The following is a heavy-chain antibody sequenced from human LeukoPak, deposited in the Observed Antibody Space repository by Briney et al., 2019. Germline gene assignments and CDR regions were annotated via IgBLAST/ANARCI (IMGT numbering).Heavy chain of an antibody. CDR3: ARGDYVWGSYRPNNWFDP. CDR2: IYYSGST. Sequence: SETLSLTCTVSGGSISSYYWSWIRQPPGKGLEWIGYIYYSGSTNYNPSLKSRVTISVDTSKNQFSLKLSSVTAADTAVYYCARGDYVWGSYRPNNWFDPWGQGTLVTVSS. J-gene: IGHJ5*02. CDR1: GGSISSYY. D-gene: IGHD3-16*02. V-gene: IGHV4-59*01.